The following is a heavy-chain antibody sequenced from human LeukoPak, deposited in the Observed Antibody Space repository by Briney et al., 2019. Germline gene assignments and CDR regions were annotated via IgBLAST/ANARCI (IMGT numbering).Heavy chain of an antibody. Sequence: SESLSLTGSLSGGSSNSDYWRWIRQPPGKGLEWIVYIYHIGSNNYNPSLKSRVTISIDKYKKQFSLKLNTVTAADTAIYYCARVGGMTTINNAAFEIWGHGTMVTVSS. D-gene: IGHD5-24*01. J-gene: IGHJ3*02. CDR2: IYHIGSN. V-gene: IGHV4-59*01. CDR1: GGSSNSDY. CDR3: ARVGGMTTINNAAFEI.